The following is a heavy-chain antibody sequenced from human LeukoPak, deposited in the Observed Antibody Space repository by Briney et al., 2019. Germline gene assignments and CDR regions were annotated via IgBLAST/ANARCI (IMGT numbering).Heavy chain of an antibody. Sequence: PSETLSLTCTVSGGSISSYYWSWIRQPPGKGLEWIGYIYYSGSTNYNPSLKSRVTISVDTSKNQFSLKLSSVTAADTAVYYCARGVRYYGMDVWGQGTTVTVSS. J-gene: IGHJ6*02. CDR3: ARGVRYYGMDV. V-gene: IGHV4-59*08. CDR2: IYYSGST. CDR1: GGSISSYY.